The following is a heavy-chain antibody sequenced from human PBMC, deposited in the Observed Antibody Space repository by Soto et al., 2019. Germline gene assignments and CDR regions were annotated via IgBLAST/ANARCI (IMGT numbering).Heavy chain of an antibody. CDR3: ARAYCGGYCYSYHNGMDV. Sequence: QVQLVQSGAEVRKPGSSVKVSCRTSGGTFSSYSVSWMRQAPGQGLEWMGRSIPLLRIANYTQKFEDRVTIAGDISTTVVYMELRRLSSEYTAINYCARAYCGGYCYSYHNGMDVWGQGATITVSS. CDR2: SIPLLRIA. J-gene: IGHJ6*02. V-gene: IGHV1-69*02. D-gene: IGHD2-21*02. CDR1: GGTFSSYS.